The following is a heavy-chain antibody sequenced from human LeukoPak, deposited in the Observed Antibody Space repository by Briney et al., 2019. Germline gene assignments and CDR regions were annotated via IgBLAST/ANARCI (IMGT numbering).Heavy chain of an antibody. Sequence: SETLSLTCNISGGSSSGYYWNWIRQTPGKGLEWIGYIYYSGSTNYNPSLKSRVTISVDTSKNQFSLKLNSVTAADTAVYYCARVSGYDWESFYDYWGQGTLVTVSS. V-gene: IGHV4-59*01. CDR3: ARVSGYDWESFYDY. D-gene: IGHD5-12*01. CDR1: GGSSSGYY. CDR2: IYYSGST. J-gene: IGHJ4*02.